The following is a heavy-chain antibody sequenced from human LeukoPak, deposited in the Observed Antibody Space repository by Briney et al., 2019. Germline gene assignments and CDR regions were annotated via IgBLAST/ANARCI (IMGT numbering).Heavy chain of an antibody. J-gene: IGHJ4*02. D-gene: IGHD2-2*01. CDR3: ARDCSSTSCLDY. V-gene: IGHV3-7*01. CDR1: GFTFSSYW. CDR2: IKQDGSEK. Sequence: QTGGSLRLSCAVSGFTFSSYWMSWVRQAPGKGLEWVANIKQDGSEKYYVDSVKGRFTISRDNAKNSLYLQMKSLRAEDTAVYYCARDCSSTSCLDYWGQGTLVTVSS.